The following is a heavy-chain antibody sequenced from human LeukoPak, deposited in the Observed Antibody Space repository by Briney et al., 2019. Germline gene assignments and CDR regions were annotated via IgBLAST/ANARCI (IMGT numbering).Heavy chain of an antibody. D-gene: IGHD3-22*01. CDR1: GGSFSGYY. Sequence: SETLSLTCAVYGGSFSGYYWGWIRQPPGKGLEWIGEINHSGSTNYNPSLKSRVTISVDTSKTQFSLKLSSVTAADTAVYYCARVFYLGYYYDSSGIDYWGQGTLVTVSS. CDR2: INHSGST. V-gene: IGHV4-34*01. J-gene: IGHJ4*02. CDR3: ARVFYLGYYYDSSGIDY.